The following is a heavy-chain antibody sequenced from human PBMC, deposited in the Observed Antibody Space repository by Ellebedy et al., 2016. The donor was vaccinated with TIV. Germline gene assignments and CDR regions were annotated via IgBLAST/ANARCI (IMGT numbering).Heavy chain of an antibody. CDR2: IFYSGTT. D-gene: IGHD3-3*01. V-gene: IGHV4-39*07. CDR1: GGSISSSSYF. CDR3: ARILRGGSNGDYFDY. Sequence: MPSETLSLTCTVSGGSISSSSYFWGWIRQPPGKGLEWIGSIFYSGTTYYNPSLKSRVTISVDTSKNQFSLELGSVTAADTAVYYCARILRGGSNGDYFDYWGQGTQVTASS. J-gene: IGHJ4*02.